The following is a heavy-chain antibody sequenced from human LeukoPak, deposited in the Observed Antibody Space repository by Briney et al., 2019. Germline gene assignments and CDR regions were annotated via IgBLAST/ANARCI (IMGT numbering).Heavy chain of an antibody. Sequence: PGGSLRLSCAASGFTFSSYAMHWVRQAPGTGLEWVAVISYDGSNKYYADSVKGRFTISRDNSKNTLYLQMNSLRAEDTAVYYCARDSCSSTSCYSYYFDYWGQGTLVTVSS. CDR2: ISYDGSNK. V-gene: IGHV3-30-3*01. D-gene: IGHD2-2*01. CDR1: GFTFSSYA. CDR3: ARDSCSSTSCYSYYFDY. J-gene: IGHJ4*02.